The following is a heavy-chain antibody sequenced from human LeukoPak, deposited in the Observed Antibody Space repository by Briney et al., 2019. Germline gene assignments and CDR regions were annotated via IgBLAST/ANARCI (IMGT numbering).Heavy chain of an antibody. Sequence: GGSLRLSCAASAFTFSNAWMSWVRQAPGKGLEWVGRIKSKTDGGTTDYAAPVKGRFTISRDDSKNTLYLQMNSLKTEDTAVYYCTTRIIRGWYPGPYSWGQGSLVTVSS. CDR2: IKSKTDGGTT. CDR1: AFTFSNAW. J-gene: IGHJ4*02. D-gene: IGHD6-19*01. CDR3: TTRIIRGWYPGPYS. V-gene: IGHV3-15*01.